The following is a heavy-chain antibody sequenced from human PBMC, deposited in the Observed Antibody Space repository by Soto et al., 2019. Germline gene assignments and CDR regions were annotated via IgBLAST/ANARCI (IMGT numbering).Heavy chain of an antibody. D-gene: IGHD3-3*01. V-gene: IGHV3-7*03. CDR1: GFTFSSYW. Sequence: PGGSLRLSCAASGFTFSSYWMSWVRQAPGKGLEWVANIKQDGSEKYYVDSVKGRFTISRDNAKNSLYLQMNSLRAEDTAVYYCARTTYYDFWSGYYVVRQDYYYYYGMDVWGQGTTVTVSS. CDR2: IKQDGSEK. CDR3: ARTTYYDFWSGYYVVRQDYYYYYGMDV. J-gene: IGHJ6*02.